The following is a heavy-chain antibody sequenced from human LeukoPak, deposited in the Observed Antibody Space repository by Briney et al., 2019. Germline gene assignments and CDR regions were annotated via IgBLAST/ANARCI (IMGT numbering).Heavy chain of an antibody. D-gene: IGHD1-26*01. Sequence: GSSVKVSCKASGRTFSSYAISWVRQAPGQGLEWMGGIIPIFGTANYAQKFQGRVTITADESTSTAYMELSSLRSEDTAVYYCARGVWPVLATAEYFQHWSQGTLVTVSS. CDR3: ARGVWPVLATAEYFQH. V-gene: IGHV1-69*01. CDR1: GRTFSSYA. J-gene: IGHJ1*01. CDR2: IIPIFGTA.